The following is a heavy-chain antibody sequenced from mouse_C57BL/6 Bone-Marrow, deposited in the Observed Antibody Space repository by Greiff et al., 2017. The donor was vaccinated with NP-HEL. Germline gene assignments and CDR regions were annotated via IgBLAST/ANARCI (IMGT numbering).Heavy chain of an antibody. CDR3: ASGYYDFDY. V-gene: IGHV14-2*01. Sequence: VQLQQSGAELVKPGASVKLSCTASGFNIKDYYMHWVKQRTEQGLEWIGRIDPEDGETKYAPKFPGKATITADTSSNTAYLQLSSLTSEDTAVYYCASGYYDFDYWGQGTTLTVSS. J-gene: IGHJ2*01. CDR2: IDPEDGET. CDR1: GFNIKDYY. D-gene: IGHD2-3*01.